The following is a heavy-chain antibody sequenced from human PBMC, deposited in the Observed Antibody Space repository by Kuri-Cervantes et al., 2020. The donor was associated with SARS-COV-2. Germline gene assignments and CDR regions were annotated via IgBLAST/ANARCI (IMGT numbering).Heavy chain of an antibody. CDR3: AREGYSYGLDFDY. Sequence: ASVKVSCKASGYTFTSYGISWVRQAPGQGLEWMGWISAYNGNTNYSQKFQGRVTITRDTSASTAYMELSSLRSEDTAVYYCAREGYSYGLDFDYWGQGTLVTVSS. J-gene: IGHJ4*02. D-gene: IGHD5-18*01. CDR1: GYTFTSYG. V-gene: IGHV1-18*01. CDR2: ISAYNGNT.